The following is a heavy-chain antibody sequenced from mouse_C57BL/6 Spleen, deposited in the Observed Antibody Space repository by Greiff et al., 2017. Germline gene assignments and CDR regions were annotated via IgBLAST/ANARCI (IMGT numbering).Heavy chain of an antibody. D-gene: IGHD4-1*01. CDR3: ARAGGGTYYFDY. CDR1: GYAFSSYW. V-gene: IGHV1-80*01. Sequence: QVQLKQSGAELVKPGASVKISCKASGYAFSSYWMNWVKQRPGKGLEWIGQIYPGDGDTNYNGKFKGKATLTADKSSSTAYMQLSSLTSEDSAVYFCARAGGGTYYFDYWGQGTTLTVSS. CDR2: IYPGDGDT. J-gene: IGHJ2*01.